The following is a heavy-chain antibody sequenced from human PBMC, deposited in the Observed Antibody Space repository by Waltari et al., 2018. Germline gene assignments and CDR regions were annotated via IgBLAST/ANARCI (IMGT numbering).Heavy chain of an antibody. CDR2: IDHSGGT. CDR3: ARGLAAAAYYYYGMDV. Sequence: QVQLQESGPGLVKSSETLSLICAVSGYSISSGYYWGWIRQPPGKGLEWIGSIDHSGGTHYNPSLKSRVTISVDMSKNQFSLKLSSVTAADTAVYYCARGLAAAAYYYYGMDVWGQGTTVTVSS. D-gene: IGHD6-13*01. J-gene: IGHJ6*02. CDR1: GYSISSGYY. V-gene: IGHV4-38-2*01.